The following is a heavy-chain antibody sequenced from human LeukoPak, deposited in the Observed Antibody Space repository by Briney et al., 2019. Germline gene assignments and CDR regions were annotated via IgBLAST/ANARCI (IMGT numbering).Heavy chain of an antibody. V-gene: IGHV1-2*02. CDR3: ARGVLTYYYDSSGYFAGDY. J-gene: IGHJ4*02. D-gene: IGHD3-22*01. Sequence: ASVKVSCKASGYTFTGYYMHWVRQAPGQGLEWMGWINSNSGGTNYAQKFQGRVTMTRDTSISTAYMELSRLRSDDTAVYYGARGVLTYYYDSSGYFAGDYWGQGTLVTVSS. CDR1: GYTFTGYY. CDR2: INSNSGGT.